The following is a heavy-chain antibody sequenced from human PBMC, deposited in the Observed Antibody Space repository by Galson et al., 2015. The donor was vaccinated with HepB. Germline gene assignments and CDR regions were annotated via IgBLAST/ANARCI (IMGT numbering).Heavy chain of an antibody. D-gene: IGHD2-2*01. CDR2: IWFDGSNK. CDR1: GFTFSAYG. V-gene: IGHV3-33*06. CDR3: AKDSGAKIPAKIIDY. Sequence: SLRLSCAASGFTFSAYGLHWVRQAPGKGLEWVAVIWFDGSNKFFGDSVKGRFTISRDNSKNTLYLQMNSLRAEDTAVYYCAKDSGAKIPAKIIDYWGQGTLVTVSS. J-gene: IGHJ4*02.